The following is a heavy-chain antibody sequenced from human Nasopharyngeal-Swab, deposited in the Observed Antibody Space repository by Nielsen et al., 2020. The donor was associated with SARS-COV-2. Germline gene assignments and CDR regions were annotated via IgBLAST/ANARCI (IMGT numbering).Heavy chain of an antibody. Sequence: GESLKISCAASGFTFSSTGMDWVRQAPGKGLEWVAVISYDGGNEYYGDSVKGRFTISRDNSKNTLYLQMHSLRVDDTAVYYCAKDVHGDYGGIDYWGQGILVTVSS. V-gene: IGHV3-30*18. D-gene: IGHD4-17*01. CDR1: GFTFSSTG. J-gene: IGHJ4*02. CDR3: AKDVHGDYGGIDY. CDR2: ISYDGGNE.